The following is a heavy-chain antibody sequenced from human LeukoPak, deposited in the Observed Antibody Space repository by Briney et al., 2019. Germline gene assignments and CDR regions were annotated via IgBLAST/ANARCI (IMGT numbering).Heavy chain of an antibody. V-gene: IGHV4-38-2*01. J-gene: IGHJ4*02. CDR2: IYYSGST. CDR3: ARSEDY. Sequence: PSETLSLTCAVSGYSISSGYYWGWIRQPPGKGLEWIGSIYYSGSTYYNPSLKSRVTISVDTSKNQFSLKLSSVTAADTAVYYCARSEDYWGQGTLVTVSS. CDR1: GYSISSGYY.